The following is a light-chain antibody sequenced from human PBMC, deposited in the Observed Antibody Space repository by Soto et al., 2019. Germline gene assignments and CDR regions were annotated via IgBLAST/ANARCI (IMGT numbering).Light chain of an antibody. CDR1: QSVSSSY. CDR2: GAS. V-gene: IGKV3-20*01. CDR3: QQYGSSPQT. J-gene: IGKJ5*01. Sequence: EIVLTQSPGTLSLSPGKRATLSCRASQSVSSSYLAWYQQKPGQAPRLLIYGASRRATGIPDRFSGSGSGTDFTLTISRLEPEDFAVYYCQQYGSSPQTFGQGTRL.